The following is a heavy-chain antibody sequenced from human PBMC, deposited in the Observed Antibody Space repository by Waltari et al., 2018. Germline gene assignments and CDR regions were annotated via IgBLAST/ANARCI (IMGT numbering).Heavy chain of an antibody. J-gene: IGHJ2*01. Sequence: QVQLVQSGAEVKKPGASVTVSCKASGYTFTGYYMHWVRQAPGQGLEWMGRINPNRGGTNYAQKFQGRVTMTRDTSISTAYMELSRLRSDDTAVYYCARERRYSSSSKGVYWYFDLWGRGTLVTVSS. CDR1: GYTFTGYY. CDR2: INPNRGGT. D-gene: IGHD6-6*01. CDR3: ARERRYSSSSKGVYWYFDL. V-gene: IGHV1-2*06.